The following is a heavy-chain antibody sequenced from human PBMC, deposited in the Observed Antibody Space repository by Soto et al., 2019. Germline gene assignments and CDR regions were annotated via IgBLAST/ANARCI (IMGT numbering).Heavy chain of an antibody. V-gene: IGHV1-2*02. CDR2: INPNSGGT. CDR3: ATGKDDFWSGYYPSC. Sequence: ASVKVSCKASGYTFTGYYMHWVRQAPGQGLEWMGWINPNSGGTNYAQKFQGRVTMTRDTSISTAYMELSRLRSDDTAVYYCATGKDDFWSGYYPSCWGQGTLVTVSS. CDR1: GYTFTGYY. D-gene: IGHD3-3*01. J-gene: IGHJ4*02.